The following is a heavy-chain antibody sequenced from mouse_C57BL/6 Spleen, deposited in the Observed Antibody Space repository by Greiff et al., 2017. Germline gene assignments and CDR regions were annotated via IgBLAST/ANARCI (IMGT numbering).Heavy chain of an antibody. CDR3: AGFYDGYYVRAMDY. Sequence: VQLQQSGPGLVQPSQSLSITCTVSGFSLTSYGVHWVRQSPGKGLEWLGVIWSGGSTDYNAAFISRLSISKDNSKSQVFFKMNSLQADDTAIYYCAGFYDGYYVRAMDYWGQGTSVTVSS. J-gene: IGHJ4*01. CDR2: IWSGGST. V-gene: IGHV2-2*01. D-gene: IGHD2-3*01. CDR1: GFSLTSYG.